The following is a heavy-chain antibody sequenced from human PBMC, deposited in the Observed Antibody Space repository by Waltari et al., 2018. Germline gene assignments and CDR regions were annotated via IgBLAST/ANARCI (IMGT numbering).Heavy chain of an antibody. CDR2: INHSGST. V-gene: IGHV4-34*01. CDR3: ARGGGHRHGRSPDY. CDR1: GGSFSGYY. Sequence: QVQLQQWGAGLLKPSETLSLTCAVYGGSFSGYYWSWIRQPPGKGLEWIGEINHSGSTNYNPSLKSRVTISVDTSKNQFSLKLSSVTAADTAVYYCARGGGHRHGRSPDYWGQGTLVTVSS. D-gene: IGHD3-10*01. J-gene: IGHJ4*02.